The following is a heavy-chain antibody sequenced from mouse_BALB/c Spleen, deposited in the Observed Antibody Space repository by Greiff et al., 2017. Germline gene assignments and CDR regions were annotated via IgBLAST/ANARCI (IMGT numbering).Heavy chain of an antibody. Sequence: ESGPGLVKPSQTVSLTCTVTGISITTGNYRWSWIRQFPGNKLEWIGYIYYSGTITYNPSLTSRTTITRDTSKNQFFLEMNSLTAEDTATYYCARGSYGYGFAYWGQGTLVTVSA. D-gene: IGHD1-2*01. V-gene: IGHV3-5*02. CDR2: IYYSGTI. J-gene: IGHJ3*01. CDR1: GISITTGNYR. CDR3: ARGSYGYGFAY.